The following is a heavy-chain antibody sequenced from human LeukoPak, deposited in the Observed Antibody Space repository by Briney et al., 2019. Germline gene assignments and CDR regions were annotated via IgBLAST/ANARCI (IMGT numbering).Heavy chain of an antibody. CDR3: ARVIGARRARLFVY. CDR1: GGSISSGGYY. V-gene: IGHV4-31*03. J-gene: IGHJ4*02. CDR2: IYYSGST. D-gene: IGHD7-27*01. Sequence: NTTETLSLTCTVSGGSISSGGYYWSWIRQHPGKGLEWIGYIYYSGSTYYNPSLKSRVTISVDTSKNQFSLKLSSVTAADTAVYYCARVIGARRARLFVYWGQGTLVTVSS.